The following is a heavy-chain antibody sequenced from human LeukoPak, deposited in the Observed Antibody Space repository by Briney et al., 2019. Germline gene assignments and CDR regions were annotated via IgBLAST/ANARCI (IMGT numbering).Heavy chain of an antibody. D-gene: IGHD6-19*01. J-gene: IGHJ3*02. Sequence: SVKVSCKASGGTFSSYAISWVRQAPGQGLEWMGGIIPIFGTANYAQKFQGRVTITADKSTSTAYMELSSMRSEDTAVYYCARVYSGWGHRLAFDIWGQGTMVTVSS. CDR1: GGTFSSYA. CDR3: ARVYSGWGHRLAFDI. CDR2: IIPIFGTA. V-gene: IGHV1-69*06.